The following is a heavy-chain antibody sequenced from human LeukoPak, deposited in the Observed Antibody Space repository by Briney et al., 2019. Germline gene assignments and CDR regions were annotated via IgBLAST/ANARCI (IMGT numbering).Heavy chain of an antibody. D-gene: IGHD1-14*01. CDR1: GFTFSSNA. J-gene: IGHJ4*02. V-gene: IGHV3-23*01. CDR3: AKDPDLGALPPC. CDR2: ISGSGGDT. Sequence: QSGGSLRLSCAASGFTFSSNAMGLVRQAPGEGLELVSAISGSGGDTYYADSVEGRFTISRDNSTHTLYLQMNRLRAEDTAVYYCAKDPDLGALPPCCGQGTLVTVSS.